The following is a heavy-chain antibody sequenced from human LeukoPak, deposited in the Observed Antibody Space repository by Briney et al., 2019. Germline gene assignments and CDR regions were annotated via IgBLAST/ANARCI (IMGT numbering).Heavy chain of an antibody. Sequence: SETLSLTCTVSGGSISSYYWSWIRQPPGKGLEWIGYIYYSGSTNYNPSLKSRVTISVDTSKNQFSLKLSSVTAADTAVYYCFIVVVPAAMRVNNYWGQGTLVTVSS. CDR2: IYYSGST. D-gene: IGHD2-2*01. CDR1: GGSISSYY. CDR3: FIVVVPAAMRVNNY. J-gene: IGHJ4*02. V-gene: IGHV4-59*12.